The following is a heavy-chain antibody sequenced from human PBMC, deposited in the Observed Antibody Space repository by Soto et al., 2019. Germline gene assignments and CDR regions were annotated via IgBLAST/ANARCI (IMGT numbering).Heavy chain of an antibody. Sequence: SQTLSLTCVISGDSVSSNSAAWNWIRQSPSRGLEWLGRTYYRSRWYNDYAVSVRSRITVNADTSKNQFSLHLSSVTPEDTAVYYCAGDRSHSGYDMEVWGQGTTVTVSS. CDR3: AGDRSHSGYDMEV. D-gene: IGHD2-15*01. V-gene: IGHV6-1*01. J-gene: IGHJ6*02. CDR1: GDSVSSNSAA. CDR2: TYYRSRWYN.